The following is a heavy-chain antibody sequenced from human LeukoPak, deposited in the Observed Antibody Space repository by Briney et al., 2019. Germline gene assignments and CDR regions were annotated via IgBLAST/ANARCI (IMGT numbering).Heavy chain of an antibody. CDR2: INHSGST. V-gene: IGHV4-34*01. J-gene: IGHJ4*02. CDR1: GGSFSGYY. CDR3: ARSHDHLWGNYPDY. Sequence: SETLSLTCAVYGGSFSGYYWSWIRQPPGKGLEWIGEINHSGSTNYNPSLKSRVTISVDTSKNQFSLRLNSVAAADTAMYYCARSHDHLWGNYPDYWGQGTLVTVSS. D-gene: IGHD3-16*02.